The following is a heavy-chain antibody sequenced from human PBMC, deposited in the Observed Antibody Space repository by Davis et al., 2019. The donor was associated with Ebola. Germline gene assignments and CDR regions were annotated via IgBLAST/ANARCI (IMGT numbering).Heavy chain of an antibody. CDR2: IRSKANSYAT. Sequence: GESLKISCAASGFTFSGSAMHWVRQASGKGLEWVGRIRSKANSYATVYAASVTGRFTISRDDSKNTAYLQMNSLKTEDTAVYYCTSPYYYDSSGYYRFDYWGQGTLVTVSS. D-gene: IGHD3-22*01. V-gene: IGHV3-73*01. CDR3: TSPYYYDSSGYYRFDY. J-gene: IGHJ4*02. CDR1: GFTFSGSA.